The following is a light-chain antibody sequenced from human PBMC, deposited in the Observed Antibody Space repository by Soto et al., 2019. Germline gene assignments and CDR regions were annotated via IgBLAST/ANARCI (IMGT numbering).Light chain of an antibody. CDR1: SGDMGGSNY. CDR2: DVN. CDR3: CSYAGSSLV. V-gene: IGLV2-11*01. Sequence: QSALTHPRSVSGSPGQSVTISCTGASGDMGGSNYVSWYQHHPGKAPKLIIFDVNTRPSGVPDRFSGSKSGNTASLTISGLQHEDEADYYCCSYAGSSLVFGGGTKLTVL. J-gene: IGLJ2*01.